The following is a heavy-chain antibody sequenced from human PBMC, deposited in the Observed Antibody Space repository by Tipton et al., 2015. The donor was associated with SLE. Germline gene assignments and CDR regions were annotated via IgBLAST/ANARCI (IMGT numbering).Heavy chain of an antibody. J-gene: IGHJ3*01. D-gene: IGHD6-19*01. CDR1: GDSIVTYH. Sequence: LRLSCTVSGDSIVTYHWSWIRQPAGMPLEWIGRIYKTGITNYNPSLKGRLSMSVDTSKAHFSLNLNSVTAADTAIYYCAREKENTGWFWLNAFDVWGRGTLVTVST. CDR3: AREKENTGWFWLNAFDV. V-gene: IGHV4-4*07. CDR2: IYKTGIT.